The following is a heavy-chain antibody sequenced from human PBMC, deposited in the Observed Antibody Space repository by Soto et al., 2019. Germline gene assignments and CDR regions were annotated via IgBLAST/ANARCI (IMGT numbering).Heavy chain of an antibody. D-gene: IGHD5-12*01. CDR1: GFTFSSYA. J-gene: IGHJ4*02. Sequence: GGSLRLSCAASGFTFSSYAMSWVRQAPGKGLEWVANIKEDGSEKYYVDSVKGRFTISRDNAKNSLDLQMNSLRAEDTAVYYCARAGGGYDFDYWGQGTLVTVSS. CDR3: ARAGGGYDFDY. V-gene: IGHV3-7*01. CDR2: IKEDGSEK.